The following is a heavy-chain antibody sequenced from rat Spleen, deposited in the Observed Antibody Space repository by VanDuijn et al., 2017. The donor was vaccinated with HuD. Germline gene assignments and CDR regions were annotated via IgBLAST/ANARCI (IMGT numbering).Heavy chain of an antibody. Sequence: EVQLVESGGGLVQPGRSLKLSCAASGFTFSNYGMHWIRQAPTKGLEWVASISPSGGSTYYRDSVKGRFTISRDNAKNTQYLQMDSLRSEDTATYYCARHNYGSYYFDYWGQGVMVTVSS. D-gene: IGHD1-3*01. CDR2: ISPSGGST. V-gene: IGHV5-19*01. CDR1: GFTFSNYG. J-gene: IGHJ2*01. CDR3: ARHNYGSYYFDY.